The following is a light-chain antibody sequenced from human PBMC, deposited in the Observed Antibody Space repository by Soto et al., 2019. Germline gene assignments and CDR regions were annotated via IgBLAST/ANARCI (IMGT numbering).Light chain of an antibody. V-gene: IGKV1-5*01. CDR2: DAS. J-gene: IGKJ4*01. CDR3: QQYDNYPLT. Sequence: STLSASVGDRVTITCRASQSVRSWLAWYQQKPGRAPKFLIYDASSLESGVPSRFSGSGSGTEFTLTISNLQPDDFATYYCQQYDNYPLTFGGGTKVDIK. CDR1: QSVRSW.